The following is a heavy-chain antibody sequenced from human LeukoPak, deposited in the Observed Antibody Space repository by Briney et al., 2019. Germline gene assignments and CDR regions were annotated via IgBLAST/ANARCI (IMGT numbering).Heavy chain of an antibody. CDR2: INHSGST. J-gene: IGHJ4*02. CDR3: ARGGPTFYGDGSYGYY. D-gene: IGHD4-17*01. CDR1: GGSFSGYY. V-gene: IGHV4-34*01. Sequence: SETLSLTCAVYGGSFSGYYWSWIRQPPGKGLEWIGEINHSGSTNYNPSLKSRVTISVDTSKNQFSLKLSSVTAADTAVYYCARGGPTFYGDGSYGYYWGQGTLVTVSS.